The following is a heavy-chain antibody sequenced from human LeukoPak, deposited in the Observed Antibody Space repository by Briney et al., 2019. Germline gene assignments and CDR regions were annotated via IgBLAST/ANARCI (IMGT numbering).Heavy chain of an antibody. CDR2: ISYSGTT. V-gene: IGHV4-59*02. Sequence: SETLSLTCTVSGGSVSSDYWSWIRQPPGKGLEWIGYISYSGTTSYNPSLKSRVTISVDTSKNQFSLNLSSVTAADTAVYYCARALSGRLLFDYWGQGTLVTVSS. CDR3: ARALSGRLLFDY. J-gene: IGHJ4*02. D-gene: IGHD6-25*01. CDR1: GGSVSSDY.